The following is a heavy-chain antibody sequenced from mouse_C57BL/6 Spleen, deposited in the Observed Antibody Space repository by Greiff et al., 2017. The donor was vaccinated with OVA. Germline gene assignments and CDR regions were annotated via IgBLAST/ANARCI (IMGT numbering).Heavy chain of an antibody. D-gene: IGHD4-1*01. J-gene: IGHJ2*01. V-gene: IGHV1-63*01. CDR1: GYTFTNYW. Sequence: QVHVKQSGAELVRPGTSVKMSCKASGYTFTNYWIGWAKQRPGHGLEWIGDIYPGGGYTNYNEKFKGKATLTADKSSSTAYMQFSSLTSEDSAIYYCARRRGANWVFDYWGQGTTLTVSS. CDR3: ARRRGANWVFDY. CDR2: IYPGGGYT.